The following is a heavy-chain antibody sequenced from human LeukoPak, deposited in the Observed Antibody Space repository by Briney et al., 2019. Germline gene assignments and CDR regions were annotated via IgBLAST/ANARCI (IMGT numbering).Heavy chain of an antibody. Sequence: PSETLSLTCTVSGGSISSSSYYWGWIRQPPGKGLEWIGSIYYSGSTYYNPSLKSRVTMSVDTSKNQFSLKLSSVTAADTAVYYCARVGRWSYYFDYWGQGTLVTVSS. CDR1: GGSISSSSYY. J-gene: IGHJ4*02. CDR2: IYYSGST. CDR3: ARVGRWSYYFDY. V-gene: IGHV4-39*07. D-gene: IGHD2-15*01.